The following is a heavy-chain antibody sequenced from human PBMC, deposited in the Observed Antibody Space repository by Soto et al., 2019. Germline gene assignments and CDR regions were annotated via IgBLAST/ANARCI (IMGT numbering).Heavy chain of an antibody. Sequence: ASVKVPCKASGYTFISHGMSWVRQAPGQGLEWMGWISGKNGNTKFAQKFQGRVTLTTDTSTSTAYMEVRSLRTDDTAVYYCARVSSSIVVVPDYGMDVWGQGTTVTVSS. CDR1: GYTFISHG. J-gene: IGHJ6*02. CDR3: ARVSSSIVVVPDYGMDV. D-gene: IGHD2-2*01. V-gene: IGHV1-18*04. CDR2: ISGKNGNT.